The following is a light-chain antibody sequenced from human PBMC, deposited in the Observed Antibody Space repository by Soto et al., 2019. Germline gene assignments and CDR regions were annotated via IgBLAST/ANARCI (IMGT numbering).Light chain of an antibody. V-gene: IGLV2-11*01. J-gene: IGLJ1*01. CDR2: DVS. CDR3: CSYAVRDTFFV. Sequence: QSALTQPRSVSGSPGQSVFISCTGTSNDVGAYNYVSWYQQHPGKAPKLVIYDVSKRPSGVPARFSGSKSGNTASLTISGLQAEDEADYFCCSYAVRDTFFVFGTGTKVTVL. CDR1: SNDVGAYNY.